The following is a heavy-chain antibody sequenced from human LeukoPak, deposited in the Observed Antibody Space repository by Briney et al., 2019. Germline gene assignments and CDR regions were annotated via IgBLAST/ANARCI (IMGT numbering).Heavy chain of an antibody. CDR2: INTNTGNP. CDR1: GYTFTTFA. V-gene: IGHV7-4-1*02. D-gene: IGHD2-2*01. J-gene: IGHJ6*02. Sequence: ASAKVSCKASGYTFTTFAMDWVRQAPGQGLEWIGWINTNTGNPTYAQAFTGRFVFSLDTSVNTAYLQVSSLKAEDTAVYYCARVNVVASVGGSYYYHGMDVWGQGTTVTVSS. CDR3: ARVNVVASVGGSYYYHGMDV.